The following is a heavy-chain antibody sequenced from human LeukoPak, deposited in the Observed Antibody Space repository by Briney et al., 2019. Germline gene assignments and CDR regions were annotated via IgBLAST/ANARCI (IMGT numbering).Heavy chain of an antibody. CDR3: ARGGGLDYYYYYMDV. CDR1: GGSITSYY. V-gene: IGHV4-59*01. D-gene: IGHD6-6*01. J-gene: IGHJ6*03. Sequence: SETLSLTCTVSGGSITSYYWSRIRQPPGKGLEWIGYIYYSGSTNYNPSLKSRVTISVDTSKNQFSLKLSSVTAADTAVYYCARGGGLDYYYYYMDVWGKGTTVTISS. CDR2: IYYSGST.